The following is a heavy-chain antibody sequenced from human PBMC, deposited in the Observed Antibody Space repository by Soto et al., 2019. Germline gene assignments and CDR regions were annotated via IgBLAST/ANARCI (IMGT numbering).Heavy chain of an antibody. CDR1: GSTLRDFG. V-gene: IGHV1-18*01. D-gene: IGHD3-10*01. CDR3: ARDRITMVRGVLHFFWFDP. J-gene: IGHJ5*02. Sequence: ALVKVSCKALGSTLRDFGISWVRQASGQGLEWMGWISGANGNTNYAQKFQGRVTMTTDTSTSTAYMELRSLRSGDTAVYYCARDRITMVRGVLHFFWFDPWGQGTLGTVSS. CDR2: ISGANGNT.